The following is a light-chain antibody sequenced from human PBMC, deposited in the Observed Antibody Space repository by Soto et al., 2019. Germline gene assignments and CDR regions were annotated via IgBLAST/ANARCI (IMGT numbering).Light chain of an antibody. V-gene: IGKV3-15*01. CDR3: QHYNFCPPLS. CDR1: QSVNSN. J-gene: IGKJ4*01. Sequence: EIVMTQSPATLSVSPGERATLSCRASQSVNSNLAWYRQKPGQAPRLLISDASTRSTGVPARFSGSGSGTDFTLTISSLQSADSGIYYCQHYNFCPPLSFGGGPKVEIK. CDR2: DAS.